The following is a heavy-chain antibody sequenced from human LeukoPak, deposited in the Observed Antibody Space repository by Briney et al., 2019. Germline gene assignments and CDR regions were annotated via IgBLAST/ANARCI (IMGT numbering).Heavy chain of an antibody. D-gene: IGHD3-22*01. CDR2: IYTSGST. CDR1: GGSISSYY. J-gene: IGHJ4*02. V-gene: IGHV4-4*07. Sequence: SETLSLTCTVSGGSISSYYWSWIRQPAGKGLEWIGRIYTSGSTNYNPSLKSRVTMSVDTSKNQFSLQLNSVTPEDTAVYYCARARGDSSGYWDYWGQGTLVTVSS. CDR3: ARARGDSSGYWDY.